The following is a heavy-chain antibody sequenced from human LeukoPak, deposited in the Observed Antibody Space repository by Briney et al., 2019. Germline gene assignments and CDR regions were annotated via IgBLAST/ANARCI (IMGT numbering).Heavy chain of an antibody. D-gene: IGHD6-13*01. J-gene: IGHJ4*02. V-gene: IGHV4-38-2*02. CDR1: GYSISSGYY. CDR3: ARIVSSWYTLDN. CDR2: IYHSGST. Sequence: PSETLSLTCTVSGYSISSGYYWAWIRQPPGKGLEWIGYIYHSGSTNYNPSLKSRVTISVDTSKKQFSLKLSSVTAADTAVYYCARIVSSWYTLDNWGQGTLVTVSS.